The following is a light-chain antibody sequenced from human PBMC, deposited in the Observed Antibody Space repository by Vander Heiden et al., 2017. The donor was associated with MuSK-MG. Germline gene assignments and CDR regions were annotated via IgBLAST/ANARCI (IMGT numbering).Light chain of an antibody. Sequence: QSVLTQPPSVSGATGQRVTISCTGSSSNIGAGYDVHWYQQLPGTAPKLLIYGNSTRPSGVPDRFSGSKSGTSASLAITRLQAEDEADYYCQSYDSSLSGPLFGGGTKLTVL. V-gene: IGLV1-40*01. CDR3: QSYDSSLSGPL. J-gene: IGLJ2*01. CDR2: GNS. CDR1: SSNIGAGYD.